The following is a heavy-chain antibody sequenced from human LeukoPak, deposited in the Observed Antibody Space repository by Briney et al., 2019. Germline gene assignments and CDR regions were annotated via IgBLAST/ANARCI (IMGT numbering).Heavy chain of an antibody. CDR3: ARVPFWSGWTFDY. CDR1: GFTFSDYY. J-gene: IGHJ4*02. CDR2: ISSSGSTI. V-gene: IGHV3-11*04. D-gene: IGHD3-3*01. Sequence: GGSLRLSCAASGFTFSDYYMSWLRQAPGKGLEWVSYISSSGSTIYYADSVKGRFTISRDNAKNSLYLQMNSLRAEDTAVYYCARVPFWSGWTFDYWGQGTLVTVSS.